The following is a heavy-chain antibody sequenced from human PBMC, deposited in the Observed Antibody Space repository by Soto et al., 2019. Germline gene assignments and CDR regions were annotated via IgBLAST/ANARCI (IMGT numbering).Heavy chain of an antibody. V-gene: IGHV3-33*01. CDR3: ARDGTPRDCGGDCLDAFDI. CDR1: GFTFSSYG. CDR2: IWCDGSNK. Sequence: QVQLVESGGGVVQPGRSLRLSCAASGFTFSSYGMHWVRQAPGKGLEWVAVIWCDGSNKYYADSVKGRFTISRDNSKNTLYLQMNSLRAEDTAVYYCARDGTPRDCGGDCLDAFDIWGQGTMVTVSS. J-gene: IGHJ3*02. D-gene: IGHD2-21*02.